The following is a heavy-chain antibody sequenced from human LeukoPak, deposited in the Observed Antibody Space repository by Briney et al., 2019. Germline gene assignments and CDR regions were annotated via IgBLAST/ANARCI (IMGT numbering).Heavy chain of an antibody. J-gene: IGHJ4*02. CDR1: GGSFSGYY. CDR3: ARLYCSGGTCYGAFDY. CDR2: IHYSGST. V-gene: IGHV4-34*01. Sequence: SETLSLTCAVYGGSFSGYYWSWIRQPPGKGLEWIGSIHYSGSTYYNPSLKSRVAISVDTSKNQFSLKLSSVTAADTAVYFCARLYCSGGTCYGAFDYWGQGTLVTVSS. D-gene: IGHD2-15*01.